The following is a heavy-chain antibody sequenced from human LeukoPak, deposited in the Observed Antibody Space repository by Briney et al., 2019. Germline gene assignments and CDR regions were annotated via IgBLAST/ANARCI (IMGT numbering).Heavy chain of an antibody. CDR3: ARTMRQWPNKYYFDY. V-gene: IGHV4-39*07. CDR2: IYYSGST. CDR1: GGSISSSSYY. Sequence: SETLSLTCTVSGGSISSSSYYWGWIRQPPEKGLEWIGSIYYSGSTYYNPSLKSRVTISVDTSKNQFSLRLSSVTAADTAVYYCARTMRQWPNKYYFDYWGQGTLVTVSS. J-gene: IGHJ4*02. D-gene: IGHD6-19*01.